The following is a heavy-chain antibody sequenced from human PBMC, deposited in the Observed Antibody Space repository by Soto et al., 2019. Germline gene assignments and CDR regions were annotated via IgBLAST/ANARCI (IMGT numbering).Heavy chain of an antibody. J-gene: IGHJ4*02. CDR1: GGSFRGYY. D-gene: IGHD2-2*01. V-gene: IGHV4-34*01. Sequence: QVQLQQWGAGLLKPSETLSLTCAVYGGSFRGYYWSWIRQPPGKGLEWIGEINHSGSTNYNPSLKSRVTISVDTSKNQFSLKLSSVTAADTAVYYCARSPEIVVVSAAFDYWGQGTLVIVSS. CDR3: ARSPEIVVVSAAFDY. CDR2: INHSGST.